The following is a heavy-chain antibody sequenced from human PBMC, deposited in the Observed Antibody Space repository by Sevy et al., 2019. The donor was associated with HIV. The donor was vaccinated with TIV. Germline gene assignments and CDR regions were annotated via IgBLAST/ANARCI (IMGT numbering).Heavy chain of an antibody. Sequence: GESLKISCKGSGYSFSTYWIAWVRQMPGKGLEWMGIIFPDDSDIRYSPSYQGQVTISADNSISTAYLQWSSLKASDTATYYCARARGMSHYYYGMDVWGHGTTVTVSS. J-gene: IGHJ6*02. CDR2: IFPDDSDI. V-gene: IGHV5-51*01. CDR1: GYSFSTYW. CDR3: ARARGMSHYYYGMDV. D-gene: IGHD1-26*01.